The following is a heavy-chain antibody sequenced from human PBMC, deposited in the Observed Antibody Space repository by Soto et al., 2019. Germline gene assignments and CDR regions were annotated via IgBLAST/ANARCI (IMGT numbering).Heavy chain of an antibody. Sequence: PGGSLRLSCAASGFTFSSYGMHWVRQAPAKGLEWVAVIWYDGSNKYYAESVKGRFTISRDQSKNMVYLQMNSLRAEDTAVYYCARDRASIRADYWGQGTLVTVSS. CDR2: IWYDGSNK. V-gene: IGHV3-33*01. CDR3: ARDRASIRADY. D-gene: IGHD3-10*01. CDR1: GFTFSSYG. J-gene: IGHJ4*02.